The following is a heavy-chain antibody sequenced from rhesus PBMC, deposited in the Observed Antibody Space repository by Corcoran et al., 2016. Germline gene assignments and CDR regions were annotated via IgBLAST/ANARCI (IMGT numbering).Heavy chain of an antibody. CDR1: GGSISSSY. Sequence: QLQLQESGPGLVKPSETLSVTCAVSGGSISSSYWSWIRQAPGKGLEWIGYIYGSGRSTNYKPSLPGRVTLSVDTSKNQLSLKLSSVTAADTAVYYCARTKTGYSGSFHFDYWGQGVLVTVSS. CDR2: IYGSGRST. CDR3: ARTKTGYSGSFHFDY. J-gene: IGHJ4*01. D-gene: IGHD6-25*01. V-gene: IGHV4-169*01.